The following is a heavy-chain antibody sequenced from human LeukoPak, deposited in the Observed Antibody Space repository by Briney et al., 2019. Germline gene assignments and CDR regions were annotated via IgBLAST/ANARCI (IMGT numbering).Heavy chain of an antibody. D-gene: IGHD3-16*02. CDR2: IYTSGST. V-gene: IGHV4-4*07. J-gene: IGHJ3*02. Sequence: PSETLSLTYPVSGGSIDTNYASWIRQPAGKGLEWIGRIYTSGSTNYNPSLKSRVTISVDTSKNPFSLKLSSVTAADTTVYYCERDTYYDCVWGSFRPRAVVIWGQGTMVTVSS. CDR3: ERDTYYDCVWGSFRPRAVVI. CDR1: GGSIDTNY.